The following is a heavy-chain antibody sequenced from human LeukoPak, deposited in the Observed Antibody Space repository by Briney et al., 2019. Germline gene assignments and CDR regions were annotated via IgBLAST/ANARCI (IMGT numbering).Heavy chain of an antibody. J-gene: IGHJ4*02. D-gene: IGHD2-21*01. V-gene: IGHV3-30*04. CDR2: ISYDGRHT. Sequence: GGSLRLSCLASEFTFRSYDVHWVRQAPGKGLEWVAHISYDGRHTYYADSVKGRFTISRDNSKNTVYLQMGSLRTHDAAVNYCSESVDNGAVISSWTLFDYSGQGTLVTVSS. CDR3: SESVDNGAVISSWTLFDY. CDR1: EFTFRSYD.